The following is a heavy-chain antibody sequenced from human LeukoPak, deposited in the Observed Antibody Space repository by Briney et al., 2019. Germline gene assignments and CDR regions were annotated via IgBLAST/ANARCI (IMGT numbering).Heavy chain of an antibody. J-gene: IGHJ6*02. CDR1: GFTFSSYW. V-gene: IGHV3-7*01. CDR2: IKQDGSEK. CDR3: GRDQLAGGYDLYYYYGMDV. Sequence: GGSLRLSCAASGFTFSSYWMSWVRQAPGKGLEWVANIKQDGSEKYYVDSVKGRFTISRDNAKNSLDLQMNSLRAEDTAVYYCGRDQLAGGYDLYYYYGMDVWGQGTTVTVSS. D-gene: IGHD5-12*01.